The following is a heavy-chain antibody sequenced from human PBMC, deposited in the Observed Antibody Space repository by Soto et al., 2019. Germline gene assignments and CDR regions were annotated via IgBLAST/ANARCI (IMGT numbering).Heavy chain of an antibody. CDR3: ARDGGYCSSTSCYLINWFDP. J-gene: IGHJ5*02. D-gene: IGHD2-2*01. CDR2: IIPIFGTA. Sequence: SVKVSCKASGGTFSSYAISWVRQAPGQGLEWMGGIIPIFGTANYAQKFQGRVTITADESTSTAYMELSSLRSEDTAVYYCARDGGYCSSTSCYLINWFDPWGQGTLVTVSS. V-gene: IGHV1-69*13. CDR1: GGTFSSYA.